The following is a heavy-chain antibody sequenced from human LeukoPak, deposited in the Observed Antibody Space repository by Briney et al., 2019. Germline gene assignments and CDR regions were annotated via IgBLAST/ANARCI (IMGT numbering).Heavy chain of an antibody. CDR2: IYSGGTT. CDR3: ARGSSRAFDY. J-gene: IGHJ4*02. V-gene: IGHV3-53*01. D-gene: IGHD2-2*01. Sequence: GGSLRLSCAASGFTVSSNYMSWVRQAPGKGLEWVSVIYSGGTTNHADSVKGRFIVSRDNSKNTLYLQMNSLRAEDTAVYFCARGSSRAFDYWGQGTLVTVSS. CDR1: GFTVSSNY.